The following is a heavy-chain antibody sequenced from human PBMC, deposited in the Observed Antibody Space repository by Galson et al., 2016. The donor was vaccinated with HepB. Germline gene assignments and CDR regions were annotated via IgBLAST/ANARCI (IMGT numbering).Heavy chain of an antibody. J-gene: IGHJ4*02. CDR3: ARDSLLVDPLDY. V-gene: IGHV1-18*04. CDR1: GYIFANYG. D-gene: IGHD3-3*01. CDR2: TSSINENR. Sequence: SVKVSCKAAGYIFANYGMSWVRQAPGQGLEWMGRTSSINENRHFAQRFKGRLTMTTDTYSNTVYMELRGLRADATAVYFCARDSLLVDPLDYWGRGTLVTVSS.